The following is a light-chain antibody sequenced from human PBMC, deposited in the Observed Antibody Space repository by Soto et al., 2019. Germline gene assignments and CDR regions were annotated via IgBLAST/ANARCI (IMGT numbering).Light chain of an antibody. Sequence: EIVLTQSPGTLSLSPGDRATLSCRASQSLSSSYLAWYQQKPGQAPRLLLSGTSSRATGIPDRFSGSGSGKDFTLAISRLEPEDFAVYYCQQYDNTLYTFGQGTKLEI. CDR1: QSLSSSY. CDR3: QQYDNTLYT. CDR2: GTS. J-gene: IGKJ2*01. V-gene: IGKV3-20*01.